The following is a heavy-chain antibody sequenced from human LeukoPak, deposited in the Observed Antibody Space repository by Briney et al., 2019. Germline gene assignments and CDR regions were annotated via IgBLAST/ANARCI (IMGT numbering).Heavy chain of an antibody. CDR2: INSDGSST. CDR1: GFTFSSYW. D-gene: IGHD6-13*01. CDR3: ARGSRGSWFDP. J-gene: IGHJ5*02. V-gene: IGHV3-74*01. Sequence: PGVSLRLSCAASGFTFSSYWMHWVRQAPGKGLVWVSRINSDGSSTSYADSVKGRFTIPRDNAKNTLYLQMNSLRAEDTAVYYCARGSRGSWFDPWGQGTLVTVSS.